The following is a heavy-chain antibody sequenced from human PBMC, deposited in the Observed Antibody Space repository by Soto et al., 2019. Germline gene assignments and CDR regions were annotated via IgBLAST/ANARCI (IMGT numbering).Heavy chain of an antibody. CDR3: ARHPGYYDILTGYTTYYFDY. CDR2: IYYSGST. CDR1: GGSISSGDYY. Sequence: ASETLSLTCTVSGGSISSGDYYWSWIRQPPGKGLEWIGYIYYSGSTYYNPSLKSRVTISVDTSKNQFSLKLSSVAAADTAVYYCARHPGYYDILTGYTTYYFDYWGQGILVTVSS. V-gene: IGHV4-30-4*01. J-gene: IGHJ4*02. D-gene: IGHD3-9*01.